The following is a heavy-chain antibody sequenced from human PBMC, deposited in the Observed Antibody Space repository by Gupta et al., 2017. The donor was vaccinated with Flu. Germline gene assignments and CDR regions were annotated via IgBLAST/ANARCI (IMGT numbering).Heavy chain of an antibody. Sequence: MSWFRQAPGRGLEWVGVIRSKAFDGTADYAASVKGRFSISRDDPKSIAYLHMSSLKSEDTAMYYCARAPFYYATSGYYFDAWGQGTLVIVSS. J-gene: IGHJ4*02. CDR3: ARAPFYYATSGYYFDA. V-gene: IGHV3-49*03. CDR2: IRSKAFDGTA. D-gene: IGHD3-22*01.